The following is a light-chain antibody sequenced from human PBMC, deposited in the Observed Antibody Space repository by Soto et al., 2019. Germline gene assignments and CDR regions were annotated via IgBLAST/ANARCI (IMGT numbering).Light chain of an antibody. CDR1: QSVSSNY. V-gene: IGKV3-20*01. J-gene: IGKJ3*01. CDR3: QQNSSSCPEFT. CDR2: GAS. Sequence: EIVLTQSPGTLSVSPGERVTLSCRASQSVSSNYLAWYQQRPGQAPRLLIFGASYRATGIPDTFSGSGSGTGSTLTIIRHEPEDDAVYFCQQNSSSCPEFTCGPGTKVDSK.